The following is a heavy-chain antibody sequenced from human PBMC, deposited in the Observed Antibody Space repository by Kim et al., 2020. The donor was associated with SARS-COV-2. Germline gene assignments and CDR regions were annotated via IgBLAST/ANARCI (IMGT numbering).Heavy chain of an antibody. V-gene: IGHV3-33*01. D-gene: IGHD3-22*01. CDR1: GFTFSSYG. J-gene: IGHJ4*02. CDR2: IWYDGSNK. CDR3: ARDGYDSSGYYGGRYFDY. Sequence: GGSLRLSCAASGFTFSSYGMHWVRQAPGKGLEWVAVIWYDGSNKYYADSVKGRFTISRDNSKNTLYLQMNSLRAEDTAVYYCARDGYDSSGYYGGRYFDYWGQGTLVTVSS.